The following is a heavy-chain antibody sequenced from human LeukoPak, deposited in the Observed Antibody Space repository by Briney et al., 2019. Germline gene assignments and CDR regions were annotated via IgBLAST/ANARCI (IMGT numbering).Heavy chain of an antibody. J-gene: IGHJ4*02. CDR3: VRDQFGFSL. D-gene: IGHD3-10*01. CDR1: GFTFSSYA. CDR2: ISYDESNK. V-gene: IGHV3-30-3*01. Sequence: GGSLRLSCAASGFTFSSYAMHWVRQAPGKGLEWVAVISYDESNKYYTDSVKGRFTISRDNSKNTLYLQTNSLRAEDTAVYYCVRDQFGFSLWGQGTLVTVSS.